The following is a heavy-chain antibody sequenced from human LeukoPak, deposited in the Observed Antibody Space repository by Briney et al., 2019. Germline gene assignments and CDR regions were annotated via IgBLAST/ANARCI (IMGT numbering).Heavy chain of an antibody. CDR3: ARDGGSGWYNY. Sequence: ASETLSLTCTVSGDSIRGYYWSWIRQPAGKGLEWIGRIHTSGGTNYSPSLKSRLTMSVETSKNHFSLKLTSVTAADTAVYYCARDGGSGWYNYWGQGTLVTVSS. J-gene: IGHJ4*02. V-gene: IGHV4-4*07. D-gene: IGHD6-19*01. CDR2: IHTSGGT. CDR1: GDSIRGYY.